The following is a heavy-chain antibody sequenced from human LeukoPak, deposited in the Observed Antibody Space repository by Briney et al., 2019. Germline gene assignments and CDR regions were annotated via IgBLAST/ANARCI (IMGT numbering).Heavy chain of an antibody. J-gene: IGHJ4*02. CDR2: IYYSGST. CDR3: ARDSGVFGVVTPGFYFDY. CDR1: RGSISSYF. Sequence: SETLSLTCTVSRGSISSYFWNWIRQSPGSGLEWIGYIYYSGSTYYNPSLKSRVSISVDTSKNQFSLKLSSVTAADTAVYYCARDSGVFGVVTPGFYFDYWGPGTLVTVSS. V-gene: IGHV4-30-4*08. D-gene: IGHD3-3*01.